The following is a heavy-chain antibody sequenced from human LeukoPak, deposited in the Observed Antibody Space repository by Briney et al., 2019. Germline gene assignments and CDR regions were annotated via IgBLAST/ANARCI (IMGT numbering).Heavy chain of an antibody. V-gene: IGHV3-7*01. CDR2: IKQDGSEK. D-gene: IGHD2-2*02. CDR1: GFTFSSYW. CDR3: ARDKRIVVVPAAIPDNWFDP. Sequence: PGGSLRLSCAASGFTFSSYWMSWVRQAPGKGLEWVANIKQDGSEKYYVDSVKGRFTISRDNAKNSLYLQMNSLRAEDTAVYYCARDKRIVVVPAAIPDNWFDPWGQGTLVTVSS. J-gene: IGHJ5*02.